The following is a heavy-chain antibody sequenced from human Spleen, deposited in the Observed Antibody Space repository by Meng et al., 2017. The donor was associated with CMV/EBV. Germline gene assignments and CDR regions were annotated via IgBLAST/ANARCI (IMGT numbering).Heavy chain of an antibody. CDR1: GFPFSSYA. CDR2: ISGSGGST. Sequence: SCAASGFPFSSYAMSWVRQAPGKGLEWVSAISGSGGSTYYADSVKGRFTISRDNSKNTLYLQMNSLRAEDTAVYYCANLDSSGWSNYWGQGTLVTVSS. D-gene: IGHD6-19*01. CDR3: ANLDSSGWSNY. J-gene: IGHJ4*02. V-gene: IGHV3-23*01.